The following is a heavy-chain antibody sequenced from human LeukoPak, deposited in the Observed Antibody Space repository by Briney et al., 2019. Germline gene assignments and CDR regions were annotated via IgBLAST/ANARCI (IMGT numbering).Heavy chain of an antibody. CDR2: IYHSGNT. CDR3: ARDRRTTYYYGSGSYYNQRRLDV. CDR1: GYSISSGYY. D-gene: IGHD3-10*01. V-gene: IGHV4-38-2*02. J-gene: IGHJ6*04. Sequence: SETLSLTCTVSGYSISSGYYWAWIRQPPGKGLQWIGNIYHSGNTYYNPSLKSRVSISVDTSKNQFSLKLSSVTAADTAVYYCARDRRTTYYYGSGSYYNQRRLDVWGKGTTVTVSS.